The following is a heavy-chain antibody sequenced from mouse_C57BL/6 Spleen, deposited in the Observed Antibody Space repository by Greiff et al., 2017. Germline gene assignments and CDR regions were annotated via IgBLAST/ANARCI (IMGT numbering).Heavy chain of an antibody. CDR3: TRSLMVTVYYFDY. V-gene: IGHV1-15*01. CDR1: GYTFTDYE. D-gene: IGHD2-2*01. Sequence: QVQLQQSGAELVRPGASVTLSCKASGYTFTDYEMHWVKQTPVHGLEWIGAIDPETGGTAYNQKFKGKAILTADKSSSTAYMELRSLSSEDSAVYYCTRSLMVTVYYFDYWGQGTTLTVSS. CDR2: IDPETGGT. J-gene: IGHJ2*01.